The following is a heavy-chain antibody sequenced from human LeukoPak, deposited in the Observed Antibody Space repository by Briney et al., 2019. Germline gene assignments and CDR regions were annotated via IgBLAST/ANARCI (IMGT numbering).Heavy chain of an antibody. D-gene: IGHD5-24*01. CDR2: MNPNSANT. CDR3: ARRNKDDSNFRLVDY. V-gene: IGHV1-8*01. CDR1: GYTFINYD. J-gene: IGHJ4*02. Sequence: APVKVSCKASGYTFINYDINWVRQTTGQGLEWMGWMNPNSANTGYAQKFQGRVTMTRNTSISTAYMELSSLRSEDTAVYYCARRNKDDSNFRLVDYWGQGTLVTVSS.